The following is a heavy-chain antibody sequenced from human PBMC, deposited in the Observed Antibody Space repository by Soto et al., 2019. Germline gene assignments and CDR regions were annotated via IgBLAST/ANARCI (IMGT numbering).Heavy chain of an antibody. CDR2: IWYDGSNK. CDR3: ARDSLKGSATFDY. Sequence: GGSLRLSCAASGFNFSRYGMHGVRQAPGKGLGWVAVIWYDGSNKYYADSVKGRFTISRDNSKNTLYLQMNSLRAEDTAVYYCARDSLKGSATFDYWGQGTLVTVSS. J-gene: IGHJ4*02. D-gene: IGHD6-6*01. CDR1: GFNFSRYG. V-gene: IGHV3-33*01.